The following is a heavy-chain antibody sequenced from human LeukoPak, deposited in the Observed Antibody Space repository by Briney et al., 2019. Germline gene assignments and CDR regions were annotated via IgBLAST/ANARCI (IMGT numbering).Heavy chain of an antibody. CDR3: ARDQAWDYYGFDY. CDR1: GYTFTSYD. D-gene: IGHD3-10*01. J-gene: IGHJ4*02. Sequence: ASVKVSCKASGYTFTSYDINWVRQATGQGLEWMGWMNPNSGNTGYAQKFQGRVTMTRNTSISTAYMELSSLRSDDTAVYYCARDQAWDYYGFDYWGQGTLVTVSS. V-gene: IGHV1-8*01. CDR2: MNPNSGNT.